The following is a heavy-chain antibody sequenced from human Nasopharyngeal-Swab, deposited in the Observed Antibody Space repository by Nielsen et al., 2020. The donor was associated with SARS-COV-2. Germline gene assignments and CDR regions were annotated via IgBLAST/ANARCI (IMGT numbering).Heavy chain of an antibody. J-gene: IGHJ4*02. D-gene: IGHD1-7*01. Sequence: RQAPGKGLEWIGYIYYSGSTYYNPSLKSRVTISVDTSKNQFSLKLSSVTAADTAVYYYARAGAQLPEYYFDYWGQGTLVTVSS. V-gene: IGHV4-31*02. CDR2: IYYSGST. CDR3: ARAGAQLPEYYFDY.